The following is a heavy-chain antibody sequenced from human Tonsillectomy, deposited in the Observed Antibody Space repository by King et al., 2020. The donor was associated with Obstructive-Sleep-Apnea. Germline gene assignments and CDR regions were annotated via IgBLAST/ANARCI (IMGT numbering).Heavy chain of an antibody. CDR3: ATSEGYDILTGYASDAFDI. Sequence: EVQLVESGGGLVQPGGSLRLSCAASGFTFSSYAMSWVRQAPGKGLEWVSAISGSGGSTYYADSVKGRLTISRDNSKNTLYLQMNSLRAEDTAVYYCATSEGYDILTGYASDAFDIWGQGTMVTVSS. CDR1: GFTFSSYA. D-gene: IGHD3-9*01. CDR2: ISGSGGST. V-gene: IGHV3-23*04. J-gene: IGHJ3*02.